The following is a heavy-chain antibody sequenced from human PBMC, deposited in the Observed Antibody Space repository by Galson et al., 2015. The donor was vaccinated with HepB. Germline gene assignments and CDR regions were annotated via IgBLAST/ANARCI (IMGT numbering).Heavy chain of an antibody. CDR3: ARDSGNGGSQD. CDR2: IWYDGTYK. J-gene: IGHJ4*02. CDR1: GFIFSNYG. Sequence: SLRLSCAASGFIFSNYGMQWVRQAPGKGLEWVAHIWYDGTYKHYAASVKGRFTISRDNAKNTLFLQMNSLRAEDTAVYYCARDSGNGGSQDWGQGTLVSVSS. D-gene: IGHD2-8*01. V-gene: IGHV3-33*01.